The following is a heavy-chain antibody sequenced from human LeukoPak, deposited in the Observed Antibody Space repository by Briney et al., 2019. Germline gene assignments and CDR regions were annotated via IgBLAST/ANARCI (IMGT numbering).Heavy chain of an antibody. Sequence: PGGSLRLSCAASGLTFNTYAMNWVRQAPGKGLEWVSYISPSSSTMYYADSVKGRFTISRDNAKHSLYLQMNSLRDEDTAVYYCAGQVYVSGSPVDYWGQGTLVTVSS. D-gene: IGHD3-10*01. V-gene: IGHV3-48*02. J-gene: IGHJ4*02. CDR1: GLTFNTYA. CDR3: AGQVYVSGSPVDY. CDR2: ISPSSSTM.